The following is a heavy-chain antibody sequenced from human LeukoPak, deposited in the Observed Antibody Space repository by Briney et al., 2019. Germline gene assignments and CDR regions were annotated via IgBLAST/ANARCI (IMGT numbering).Heavy chain of an antibody. CDR3: ARAGSHYDFWSGPFDY. D-gene: IGHD3-3*01. CDR1: GGTFSNYS. CDR2: IIPILGIA. V-gene: IGHV1-69*04. Sequence: SVKVSCKASGGTFSNYSITWVRQAPGQGLEWMGRIIPILGIASYAQKFQGRVTITTDESTSTAYMELSSLRSEDTAVYYCARAGSHYDFWSGPFDYWGQGTLVTVSS. J-gene: IGHJ4*02.